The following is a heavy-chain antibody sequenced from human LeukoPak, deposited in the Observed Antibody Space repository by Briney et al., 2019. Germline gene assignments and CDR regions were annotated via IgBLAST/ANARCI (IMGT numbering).Heavy chain of an antibody. V-gene: IGHV3-48*03. CDR2: ISTSSSTI. CDR3: ARRKEQQPRIYFDS. CDR1: GFTFSSYE. D-gene: IGHD6-13*01. J-gene: IGHJ4*02. Sequence: GGSLRLSCAASGFTFSSYEMNWVRQAPGKGLEWVSYISTSSSTIYYADSVKGRFTISRDNAKNSLYLQMNSLGDEDTAVYYCARRKEQQPRIYFDSWGQGTLVTVSS.